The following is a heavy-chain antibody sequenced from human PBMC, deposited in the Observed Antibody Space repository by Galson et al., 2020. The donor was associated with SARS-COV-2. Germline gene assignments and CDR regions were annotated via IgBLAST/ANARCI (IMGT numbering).Heavy chain of an antibody. D-gene: IGHD3-22*01. CDR2: ISGSGGTT. J-gene: IGHJ4*02. CDR3: AKTGGSFYDSSGFYVFDY. V-gene: IGHV3-23*01. CDR1: GFTFSNYA. Sequence: TGGSLRLSCAASGFTFSNYAISWVRQAQGKGLEWVSTISGSGGTTFYADSVKGRFTISRDYSKNTLYLQMDSLRAEDTAVYYCAKTGGSFYDSSGFYVFDYWGQGTLVTVSS.